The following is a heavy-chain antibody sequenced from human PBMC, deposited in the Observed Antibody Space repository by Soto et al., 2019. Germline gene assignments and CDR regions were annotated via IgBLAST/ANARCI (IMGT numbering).Heavy chain of an antibody. CDR1: GFTFSSYG. Sequence: QVQLVESGGGVVQPGRSLRLSCAASGFTFSSYGMHWVRQAPGKGLEWVAVISYDGSNKYYADSVKGRFTISRDNSKNPLDLQMNSLRAEDTAVYYCAKDWRGGYCSGGSCYSDYWGQGTLVTVSS. CDR2: ISYDGSNK. J-gene: IGHJ4*02. CDR3: AKDWRGGYCSGGSCYSDY. D-gene: IGHD2-15*01. V-gene: IGHV3-30*18.